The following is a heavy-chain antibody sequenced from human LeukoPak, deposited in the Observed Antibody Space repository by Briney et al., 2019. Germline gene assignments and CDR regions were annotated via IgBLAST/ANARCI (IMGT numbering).Heavy chain of an antibody. D-gene: IGHD3-10*01. CDR2: IYYSGST. Sequence: SETLSLTCTVSGGSISSYYWSRIRQPPGKGLEWIGYIYYSGSTNYNPSLKSRVTISVDTSKNQFSLKLSSVTAADTAVYYCARGGGGPYFDYWGQGTLVTVSS. V-gene: IGHV4-59*01. CDR1: GGSISSYY. J-gene: IGHJ4*02. CDR3: ARGGGGPYFDY.